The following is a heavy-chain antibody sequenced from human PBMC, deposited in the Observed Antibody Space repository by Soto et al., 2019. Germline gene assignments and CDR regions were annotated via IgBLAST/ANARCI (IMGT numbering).Heavy chain of an antibody. J-gene: IGHJ4*02. CDR2: ISGSGGST. Sequence: GGSLRLSCAASGFTFSSYAMSWVRQAPGKGLEWVSAISGSGGSTYYADSVKGRFTISRDNSKNTLYLQMNSLRAEDTAVYYCAKVPTSLSGQWDFDYWGQGTLVTVSS. CDR3: AKVPTSLSGQWDFDY. D-gene: IGHD6-19*01. CDR1: GFTFSSYA. V-gene: IGHV3-23*01.